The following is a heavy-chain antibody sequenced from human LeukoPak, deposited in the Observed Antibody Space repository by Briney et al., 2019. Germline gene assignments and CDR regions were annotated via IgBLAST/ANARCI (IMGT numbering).Heavy chain of an antibody. J-gene: IGHJ3*02. CDR2: IYYSGST. CDR3: ARDQVVQLEHAFDI. CDR1: GGSISSYY. V-gene: IGHV4-59*01. Sequence: SETLSLTCTVSGGSISSYYWSWIRQPPGKGLEWIGYIYYSGSTNYNPSLKSRVTISVDTSKNQFSLKLSSVTAADTAVYYCARDQVVQLEHAFDIWGQGTMVTVSS. D-gene: IGHD1-1*01.